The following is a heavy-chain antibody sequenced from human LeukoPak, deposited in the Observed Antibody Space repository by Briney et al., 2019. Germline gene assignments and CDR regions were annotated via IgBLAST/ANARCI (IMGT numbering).Heavy chain of an antibody. J-gene: IGHJ4*02. Sequence: GGSLRLSCAASGFTFSNAWMSWVRQAPGKGLEWVSIIYSDGTTYYTDSVKGRFTISRDNSKNTLYLQMNSLRAEDTAVYYCARWYMHSYYDCWGQGTLVTVSS. CDR3: ARWYMHSYYDC. CDR1: GFTFSNAW. V-gene: IGHV3-53*01. CDR2: IYSDGTT. D-gene: IGHD5-18*01.